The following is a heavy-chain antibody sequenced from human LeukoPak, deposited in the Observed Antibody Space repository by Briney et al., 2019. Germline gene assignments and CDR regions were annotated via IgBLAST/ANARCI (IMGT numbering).Heavy chain of an antibody. CDR1: GYTFTGYY. CDR3: ARGYSGSYPDY. J-gene: IGHJ4*02. Sequence: ASVKVSCKASGYTFTGYYMHWVRQAPGQGLEWMGWISAYNGNTNYAQKLQGRVTMTTDTSTSTAYMELRSLRSDDTAVYYCARGYSGSYPDYWGQGTLVTVSS. V-gene: IGHV1-18*04. D-gene: IGHD1-26*01. CDR2: ISAYNGNT.